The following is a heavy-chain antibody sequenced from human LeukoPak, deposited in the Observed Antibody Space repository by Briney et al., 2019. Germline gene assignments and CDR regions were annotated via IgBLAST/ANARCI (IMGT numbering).Heavy chain of an antibody. V-gene: IGHV3-21*04. J-gene: IGHJ4*02. CDR2: ISSSSSYI. CDR3: ARGGSYYASYFDY. D-gene: IGHD1-26*01. CDR1: GFTFSSYS. Sequence: PGGSLRLSCAASGFTFSSYSMNWVRQAPGKGLEWVSSISSSSSYIYYADSVKGRFTISRDNAKNSLYLQMNSLRAEDTAVYYCARGGSYYASYFDYWGQGTLVTVSS.